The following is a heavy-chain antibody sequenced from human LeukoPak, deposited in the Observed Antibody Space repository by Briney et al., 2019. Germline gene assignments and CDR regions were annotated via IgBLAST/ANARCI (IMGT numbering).Heavy chain of an antibody. CDR2: IWFDGSNQ. CDR1: GFTFSNYG. J-gene: IGHJ4*02. V-gene: IGHV3-33*06. Sequence: GGSLRLSCAASGFTFSNYGMHGVRQAPGKGLEWVAVIWFDGSNQYYADSVKGRFTISRDNSKNTLYLQMNSLRAEDTAVYYCAKDDTSASDIDYWGQGTLVTVSS. CDR3: AKDDTSASDIDY. D-gene: IGHD3-22*01.